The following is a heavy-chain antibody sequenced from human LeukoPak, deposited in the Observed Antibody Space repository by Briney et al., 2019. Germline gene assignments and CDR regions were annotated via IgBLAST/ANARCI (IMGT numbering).Heavy chain of an antibody. Sequence: GGSLRLSCTASGFNFRSAWMSWARQAPGKGLEWVSVIYSGGTTYYADSVKGRFTISRDNSKNTLYLQMNSLRAEDTAVYYCARDDYGDYVVSGYYGMDVWGQGTTITVSS. CDR3: ARDDYGDYVVSGYYGMDV. V-gene: IGHV3-66*01. CDR1: GFNFRSAW. CDR2: IYSGGTT. D-gene: IGHD4-17*01. J-gene: IGHJ6*02.